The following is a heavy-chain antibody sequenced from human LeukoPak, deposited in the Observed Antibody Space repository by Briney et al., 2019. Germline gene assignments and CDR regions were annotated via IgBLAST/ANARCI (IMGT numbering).Heavy chain of an antibody. V-gene: IGHV1-18*01. Sequence: ASVKASCKASGYTFTSYGISWVRQAPGQGLEWMGWISAYNGNTNYAQKLQGRVTMTTDTSTSTAYMELRSLRSDDTAVYYCARDPLITMVRGATDYYYGMDVWGQGTTVTVSS. D-gene: IGHD3-10*01. J-gene: IGHJ6*02. CDR1: GYTFTSYG. CDR3: ARDPLITMVRGATDYYYGMDV. CDR2: ISAYNGNT.